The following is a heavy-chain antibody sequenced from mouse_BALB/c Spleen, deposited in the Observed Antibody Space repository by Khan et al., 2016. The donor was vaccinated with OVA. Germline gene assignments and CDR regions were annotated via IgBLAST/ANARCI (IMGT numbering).Heavy chain of an antibody. V-gene: IGHV2-6-1*01. D-gene: IGHD2-10*01. Sequence: QVQLQQSGPGLVAPSQSLSITCTISGFSFTNYGIHWVRQPPGKGLEWLVVIWSDGSTSYNSALKSRLSISRDNSKSQVFLRMNSLQTDDTAMYYCARTPYLNNYIMDYWGQGTSVIVSS. CDR3: ARTPYLNNYIMDY. CDR1: GFSFTNYG. CDR2: IWSDGST. J-gene: IGHJ4*01.